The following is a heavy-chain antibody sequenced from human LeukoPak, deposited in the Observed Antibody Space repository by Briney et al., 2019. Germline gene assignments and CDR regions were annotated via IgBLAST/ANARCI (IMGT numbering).Heavy chain of an antibody. J-gene: IGHJ6*03. CDR1: DDSITMYY. D-gene: IGHD4-11*01. Sequence: SEALSLTCSVSDDSITMYYWTWIRQPPGKGLEWIGYVDHTGSTNFNPSLNGRVSISRDTSKNLFSLRLRSVTAADTAVYFCARGRVSSSTWYSTYYYYFYMDVWGKGTTVTVSS. CDR2: VDHTGST. CDR3: ARGRVSSSTWYSTYYYYFYMDV. V-gene: IGHV4-59*01.